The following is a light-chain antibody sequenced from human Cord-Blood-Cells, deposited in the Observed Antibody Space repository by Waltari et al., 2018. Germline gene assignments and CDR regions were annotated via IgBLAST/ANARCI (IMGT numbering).Light chain of an antibody. V-gene: IGKV3-20*01. Sequence: EIETTQSPGTLSLSPGERDTLSCRASQSVSSSYSAWYQQKPGQAPRLLIYGASSRGTGIPDRFSGSGAGTDFTLTISGLEPEDVAVYYCQQYGSSPTTVGQGTRREIK. CDR3: QQYGSSPTT. J-gene: IGKJ5*01. CDR1: QSVSSSY. CDR2: GAS.